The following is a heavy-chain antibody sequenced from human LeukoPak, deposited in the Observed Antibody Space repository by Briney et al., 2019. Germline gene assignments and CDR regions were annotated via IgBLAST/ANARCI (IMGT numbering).Heavy chain of an antibody. J-gene: IGHJ4*02. CDR2: IPTDEAPT. V-gene: IGHV3-74*01. CDR1: GFIFSNFV. D-gene: IGHD3-10*01. Sequence: GGSLRLSCSTSGFIFSNFVMHWVRQAPGKRLVWVARIPTDEAPTNYAESVLGRFTISRDNAKSTLYLQMNDLRAEDTAIYYCARDHYFKIDYWGQGTLVTVS. CDR3: ARDHYFKIDY.